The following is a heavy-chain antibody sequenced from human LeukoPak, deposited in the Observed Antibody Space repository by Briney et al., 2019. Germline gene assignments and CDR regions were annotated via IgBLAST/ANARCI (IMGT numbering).Heavy chain of an antibody. CDR1: GFTFSSYA. D-gene: IGHD3-10*01. Sequence: TGGSLRLSCAASGFTFSSYAMSWVRQAPGKGLEWVSAISGSGGSTYYADSVKGRFTISRDNSKNTLYLKMNSLRAEDTAVYYCAKSPLWFGELFRSAEYFQHWGQGTLVTVSS. CDR2: ISGSGGST. J-gene: IGHJ1*01. V-gene: IGHV3-23*01. CDR3: AKSPLWFGELFRSAEYFQH.